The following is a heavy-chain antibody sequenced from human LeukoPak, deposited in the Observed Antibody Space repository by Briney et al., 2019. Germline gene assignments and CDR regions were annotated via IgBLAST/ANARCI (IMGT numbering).Heavy chain of an antibody. J-gene: IGHJ4*02. Sequence: SETLSLTCTVSDYSISSIYCWGWIRQPAGKGLEWIGRIYTSGSTNYNPSLKSRVTMSVDTSKNQFSLKLSSVTAADTAVYYCARGSEQIDYWGQGTLVTVSS. V-gene: IGHV4-4*07. CDR1: DYSISSIYC. CDR2: IYTSGST. CDR3: ARGSEQIDY. D-gene: IGHD1/OR15-1a*01.